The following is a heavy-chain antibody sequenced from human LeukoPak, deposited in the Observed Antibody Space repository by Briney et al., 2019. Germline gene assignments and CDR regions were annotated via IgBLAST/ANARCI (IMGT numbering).Heavy chain of an antibody. CDR1: GYSISSGYY. V-gene: IGHV4-38-2*02. CDR3: ARGNTEAFDY. Sequence: PSETLSLTCTVSGYSISSGYYWGWIRQPPGKGLEWIGSIYHSGSTYYNPSLKSRVTISVDTSKNQFSLKLSSVTAADTAVYYCARGNTEAFDYWGQGTLVTVSS. J-gene: IGHJ4*02. CDR2: IYHSGST. D-gene: IGHD1-14*01.